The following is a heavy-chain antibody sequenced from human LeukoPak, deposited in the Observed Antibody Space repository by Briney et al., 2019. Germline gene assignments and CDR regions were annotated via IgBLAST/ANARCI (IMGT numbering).Heavy chain of an antibody. J-gene: IGHJ4*02. D-gene: IGHD4-23*01. V-gene: IGHV4-59*02. CDR1: GGSVSSDY. CDR2: IYYSGST. Sequence: SETLSFTCTVSGGSVSSDYWSWIRQPPGKGLEWIGYIYYSGSTNCNPSLKSRVSLSIDTSKNQFSLKLSSVTAADTAVYYCARDRGGNPHFDYWGQGTLVTVSS. CDR3: ARDRGGNPHFDY.